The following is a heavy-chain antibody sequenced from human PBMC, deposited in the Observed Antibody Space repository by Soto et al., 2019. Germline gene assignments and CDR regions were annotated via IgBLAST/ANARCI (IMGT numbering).Heavy chain of an antibody. V-gene: IGHV4-34*01. Sequence: QVQLQQWGAGLLKPSEPLSLTCAVYGGSFSGYFWNWIRQPPGKGLEWIGEINHSGSTNYNPSLKSRVAISGDTSKNQFSQKLSSVTAADTAVYYCAGGAPRYCGGGSGYSGRDYCGQGTLVTVSS. CDR2: INHSGST. CDR3: AGGAPRYCGGGSGYSGRDY. J-gene: IGHJ4*02. CDR1: GGSFSGYF. D-gene: IGHD2-15*01.